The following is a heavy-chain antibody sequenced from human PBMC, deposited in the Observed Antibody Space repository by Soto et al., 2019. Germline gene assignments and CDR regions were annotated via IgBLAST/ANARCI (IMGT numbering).Heavy chain of an antibody. Sequence: GESLKISCKGSGYNFAGYWIAWVRQMPGKGLELMGIIYPSDSDTRYRPSFQGQVTISADKSISSAYLQWSSLRASDTAMYYCARGGVPTRTFDYCGQGTPVPVSA. D-gene: IGHD1-1*01. V-gene: IGHV5-51*01. CDR3: ARGGVPTRTFDY. J-gene: IGHJ4*02. CDR1: GYNFAGYW. CDR2: IYPSDSDT.